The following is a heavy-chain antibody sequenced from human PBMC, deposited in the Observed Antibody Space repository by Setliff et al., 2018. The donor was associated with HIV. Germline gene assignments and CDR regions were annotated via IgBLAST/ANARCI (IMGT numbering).Heavy chain of an antibody. V-gene: IGHV1-18*01. J-gene: IGHJ5*02. D-gene: IGHD3-9*01. CDR1: GYSFINYG. CDR3: ARARLQGIVTAVGPRDNCLDP. Sequence: GASVKVSCKASGYSFINYGISWVRQAPGQGLEWMGWISAYNGDTNYAPRLLGRVTMTTDTSTSTAYMELRSLSPDDTAVYYCARARLQGIVTAVGPRDNCLDPWGQGTRVTVSS. CDR2: ISAYNGDT.